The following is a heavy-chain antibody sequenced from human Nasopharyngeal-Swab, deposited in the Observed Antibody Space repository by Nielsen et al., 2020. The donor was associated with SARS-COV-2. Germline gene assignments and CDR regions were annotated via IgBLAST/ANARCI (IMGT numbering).Heavy chain of an antibody. J-gene: IGHJ3*02. V-gene: IGHV4-39*07. D-gene: IGHD4-17*01. CDR3: ARNSNSVTGSDAFDI. CDR1: GGSISSSSYY. CDR2: IYYSGST. Sequence: SETLSLTCTVSGGSISSSSYYWGWIRQPPGKGLEWIGSIYYSGSTYYNPSLKSRVTMSVDKSKNQFSLKLTSVTAADTAVYYCARNSNSVTGSDAFDIWGQGTMVTVSS.